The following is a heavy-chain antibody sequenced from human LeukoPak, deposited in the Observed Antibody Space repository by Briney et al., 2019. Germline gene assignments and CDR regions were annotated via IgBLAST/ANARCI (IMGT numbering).Heavy chain of an antibody. CDR2: INHSGVT. V-gene: IGHV4-34*01. CDR1: GGSFNSYC. CDR3: ARGARLLGWFVVGRPPSAYCFDS. D-gene: IGHD3-3*01. Sequence: SETLSLTCAVYGGSFNSYCWTWIRQSPGKGLEWIGEINHSGVTNYDPSLKSRITMSVDTSKNQFALQLNSVTAADSAVYYCARGARLLGWFVVGRPPSAYCFDSWGLGTLVTVSS. J-gene: IGHJ4*02.